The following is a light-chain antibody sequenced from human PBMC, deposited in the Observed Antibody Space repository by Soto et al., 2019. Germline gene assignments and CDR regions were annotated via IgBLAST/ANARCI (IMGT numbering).Light chain of an antibody. V-gene: IGKV1-5*03. Sequence: DSQMTQTQSTLASVVHRATLTFRARQCISSWLPWDQQKPGKAPSLLSYMASSLESVVPSRFSGSGYGTEVTLSISGLQPDDLGTYCCQQFNNYPGTCGQGTRGAIK. J-gene: IGKJ1*01. CDR1: QCISSW. CDR3: QQFNNYPGT. CDR2: MAS.